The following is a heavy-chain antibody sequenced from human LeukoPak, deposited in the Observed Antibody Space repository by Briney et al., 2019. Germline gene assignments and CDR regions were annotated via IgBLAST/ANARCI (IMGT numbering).Heavy chain of an antibody. CDR2: IYTSGNT. CDR3: ARGYNYGYCDY. J-gene: IGHJ4*02. CDR1: GGSISGYY. V-gene: IGHV4-4*07. D-gene: IGHD5-18*01. Sequence: SSQTLSLTCTVSGGSISGYYWTWIRQPAGKGLEWIGRIYTSGNTNYNPSLQSRVTMSVDTSNYQFPLKLSSVTAADTAVYYCARGYNYGYCDYWGQGTLVTVSS.